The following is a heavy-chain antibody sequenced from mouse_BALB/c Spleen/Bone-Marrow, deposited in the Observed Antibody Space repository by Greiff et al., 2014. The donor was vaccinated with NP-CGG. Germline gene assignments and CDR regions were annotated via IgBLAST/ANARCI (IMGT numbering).Heavy chain of an antibody. V-gene: IGHV5-6*01. J-gene: IGHJ2*01. Sequence: EVNVVESGGDLVKPGGSLKLSCAASGFTFSSYGMSWVRQTPDKRLEWVATISSGGSYTYYPDSVKGRFTISRDNAKNTLYLQMSSLKSEDTAMYYCARQYGNYWDYFDYWGQGTTLTASS. CDR1: GFTFSSYG. CDR2: ISSGGSYT. D-gene: IGHD2-10*02. CDR3: ARQYGNYWDYFDY.